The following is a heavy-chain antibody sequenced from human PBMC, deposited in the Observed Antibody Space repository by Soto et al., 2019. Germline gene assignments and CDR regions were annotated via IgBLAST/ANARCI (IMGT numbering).Heavy chain of an antibody. CDR1: GGTFSSYA. J-gene: IGHJ6*02. CDR3: ARDLRDFYRRTYYYYGMDV. CDR2: IIPIFGTA. D-gene: IGHD3-3*01. V-gene: IGHV1-69*01. Sequence: QVQLVQSGAEVKKPGSSVKVSCKASGGTFSSYAISWVRQAPGQGLEWMGGIIPIFGTANYAQKFQGRVTITADESTSTAYMELSSLRSEDTAVYYCARDLRDFYRRTYYYYGMDVWGQGTTVTVSS.